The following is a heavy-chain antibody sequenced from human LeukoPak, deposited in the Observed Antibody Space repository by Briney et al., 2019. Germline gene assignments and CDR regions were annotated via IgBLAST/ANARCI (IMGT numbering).Heavy chain of an antibody. J-gene: IGHJ4*02. V-gene: IGHV1-18*01. CDR2: ISVSNGNT. D-gene: IGHD2-2*01. CDR1: GYTFTSYG. CDR3: ARGMYQLLL. Sequence: ASVKVSCKASGYTFTSYGITWVRQAPGQGPEWMGWISVSNGNTNFAQKLQDRVTMTTDTSTNTAYMELRSLRSDDTGVYYCARGMYQLLLWGQGTLVPVSS.